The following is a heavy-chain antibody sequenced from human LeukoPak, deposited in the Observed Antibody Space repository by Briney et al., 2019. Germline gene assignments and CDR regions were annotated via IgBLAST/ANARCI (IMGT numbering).Heavy chain of an antibody. CDR3: ARDVRGAVAGDYYMDV. D-gene: IGHD6-19*01. V-gene: IGHV1-2*02. Sequence: ASVKVSCKASGYTFTGYYMRWVRQAPGQGLEWMGWINPNSGGTNYAQKFQGRVTMTRDTSITTAYMELSRLRSDDTAVYYCARDVRGAVAGDYYMDVWGKGTTVTVSS. CDR2: INPNSGGT. J-gene: IGHJ6*03. CDR1: GYTFTGYY.